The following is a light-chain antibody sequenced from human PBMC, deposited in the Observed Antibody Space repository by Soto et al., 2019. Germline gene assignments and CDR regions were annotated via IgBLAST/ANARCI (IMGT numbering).Light chain of an antibody. Sequence: ETVLTQSPGTLSLSPGERATLSCRASQSVSSSYLAWYQQKPGQAPRLLIYGASSRATGIPDRFSGSGSGTDFTPTISRLEPEDFAVYYCQQYGRSPPSWPFGQGTKVEIK. CDR3: QQYGRSPPSWP. J-gene: IGKJ1*01. CDR2: GAS. V-gene: IGKV3-20*01. CDR1: QSVSSSY.